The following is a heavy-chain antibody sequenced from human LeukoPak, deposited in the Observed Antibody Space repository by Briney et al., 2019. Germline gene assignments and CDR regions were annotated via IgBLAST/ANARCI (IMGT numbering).Heavy chain of an antibody. D-gene: IGHD3-22*01. CDR1: GFRFSDYI. V-gene: IGHV3-72*01. Sequence: GGSLRLSCAASGFRFSDYILDWVRQAPGKGLEWVGRIRRKRNGYTTEYAASVKGRFTISRDDLEKSLDLHMTSLKTDDTAVYYCSRDGTEGDNSAFDIWGQGTMVTVSS. J-gene: IGHJ3*02. CDR3: SRDGTEGDNSAFDI. CDR2: IRRKRNGYTT.